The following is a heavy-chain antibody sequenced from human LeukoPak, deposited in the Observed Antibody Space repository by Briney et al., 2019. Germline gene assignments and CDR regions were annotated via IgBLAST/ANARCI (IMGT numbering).Heavy chain of an antibody. CDR1: GGTFSSYA. CDR3: ARDLLGGGYMNWFDP. CDR2: IIPIFGTA. D-gene: IGHD5-18*01. Sequence: RASVKVSCKASGGTFSSYAISWVRQAPGQGLEWMGGIIPIFGTANYAQKFQGRVTITADKSTSTAYMELSSLRSEDTAVYYCARDLLGGGYMNWFDPWGQGTLVTVSS. V-gene: IGHV1-69*06. J-gene: IGHJ5*02.